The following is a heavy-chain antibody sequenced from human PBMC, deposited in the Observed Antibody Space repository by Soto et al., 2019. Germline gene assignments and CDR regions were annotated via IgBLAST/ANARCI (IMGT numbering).Heavy chain of an antibody. CDR3: AGTRGYCSGGSCPTVVDY. CDR1: GGSISSSSYY. J-gene: IGHJ4*02. V-gene: IGHV4-39*07. D-gene: IGHD2-15*01. Sequence: PSETLSLTCTVSGGSISSSSYYWGWIRQPPGKGLEWIGSIYYSGSTYYNLSLKSRVTISVDTSKNQFSLKLSSVTAADTAVYYCAGTRGYCSGGSCPTVVDYWGQGTLVTVSS. CDR2: IYYSGST.